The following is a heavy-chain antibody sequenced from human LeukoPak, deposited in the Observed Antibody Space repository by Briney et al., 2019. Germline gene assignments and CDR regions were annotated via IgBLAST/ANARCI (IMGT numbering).Heavy chain of an antibody. CDR3: ARQGSYADDY. D-gene: IGHD1-26*01. J-gene: IGHJ4*02. V-gene: IGHV5-51*01. CDR1: GYSFTTYW. CDR2: IYPGDSGT. Sequence: HGESLKISCKGSGYSFTTYWIGWVRQMPGKGLEWMGIIYPGDSGTRYSPSFQGQVTISVDKSISTAYLQWSSLKASDTAMYYCARQGSYADDYCGQGTLVTVSS.